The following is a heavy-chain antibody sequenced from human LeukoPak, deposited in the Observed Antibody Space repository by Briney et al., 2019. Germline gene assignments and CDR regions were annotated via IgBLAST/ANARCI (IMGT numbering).Heavy chain of an antibody. Sequence: GGSVRRSCAASGFTIDDYARHWLRQAQGKGLEWVSLISWDGCSTYYADSVKGRFTISRDNSKNSLYLRMNSLRGEVLALYCCPRHGGYGGNFGPFDNWGQGTVVTVSS. D-gene: IGHD4-23*01. CDR3: PRHGGYGGNFGPFDN. J-gene: IGHJ4*02. CDR2: ISWDGCST. V-gene: IGHV3-43D*04. CDR1: GFTIDDYA.